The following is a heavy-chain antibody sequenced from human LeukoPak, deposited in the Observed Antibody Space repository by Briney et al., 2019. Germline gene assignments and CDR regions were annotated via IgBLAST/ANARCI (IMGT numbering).Heavy chain of an antibody. D-gene: IGHD6-6*01. CDR2: IYHSGST. J-gene: IGHJ5*02. CDR3: ARGPGSSSFRFDP. CDR1: GGSFSGYY. Sequence: KSSETLSLTCAVYGGSFSGYYWSWIRQPPGKGLEWIGEIYHSGSTNYNPSLKSRVTISVDKSKNQFSLKLSSVTAADTAVYYCARGPGSSSFRFDPWGQGTLVTVSS. V-gene: IGHV4-34*01.